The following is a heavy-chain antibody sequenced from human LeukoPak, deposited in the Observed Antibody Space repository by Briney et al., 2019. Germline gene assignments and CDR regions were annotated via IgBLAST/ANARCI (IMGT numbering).Heavy chain of an antibody. J-gene: IGHJ4*02. D-gene: IGHD1-1*01. CDR2: FDPEDGET. CDR1: GYTLTELS. Sequence: ASVKVSFKVSGYTLTELSMHWVRQAPGKGLEWMGGFDPEDGETIYAQKFQGRVTMTEDTSTDTAYVELSSLRSEDTAVYYCATATGSIYCYFDYWGQGTLVTVSS. CDR3: ATATGSIYCYFDY. V-gene: IGHV1-24*01.